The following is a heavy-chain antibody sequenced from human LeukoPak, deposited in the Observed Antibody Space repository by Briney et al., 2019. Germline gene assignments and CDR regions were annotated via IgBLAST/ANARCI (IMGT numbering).Heavy chain of an antibody. D-gene: IGHD3-3*01. Sequence: GGSLRLSCAASGFIFSDYYMSWIRQAPGKGLEWISYISSSGDTIYYAESVKGRFTISRDNAKNSLYLQMNSLRAEDTAVYYCAKDKSLESSGVKDYWGQGTLVTVSS. J-gene: IGHJ4*02. CDR3: AKDKSLESSGVKDY. V-gene: IGHV3-11*04. CDR1: GFIFSDYY. CDR2: ISSSGDTI.